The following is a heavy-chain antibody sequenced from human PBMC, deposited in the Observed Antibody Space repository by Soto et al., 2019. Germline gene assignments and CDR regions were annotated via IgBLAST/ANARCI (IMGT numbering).Heavy chain of an antibody. D-gene: IGHD4-17*01. J-gene: IGHJ4*02. CDR2: MNPKSGNT. CDR3: VRVYGEIDY. CDR1: GHTFTNYD. Sequence: VQLVQSGAEVKKPGASGKVSCKASGHTFTNYDINWVRQATGQGLEWMGWMNPKSGNTGYAQQFQGRVIMTRSTSISTAYMELSSLRSEDTAVYYCVRVYGEIDYWGQGTLVTVSS. V-gene: IGHV1-8*01.